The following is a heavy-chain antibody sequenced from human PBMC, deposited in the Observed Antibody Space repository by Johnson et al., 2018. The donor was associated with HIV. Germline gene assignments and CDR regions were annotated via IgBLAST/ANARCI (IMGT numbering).Heavy chain of an antibody. CDR1: GFTFSSYG. CDR2: IHYDGSNK. D-gene: IGHD5-24*01. Sequence: QVQLMESGGGLVQPGRSLRLSCAASGFTFSSYGMHWVRQAPGKGLEWVAFIHYDGSNKYDADSVKGRFTISRDNSKNTLYLQMSSLRVEDTAVYYCAKDWDRWLQPPGDAFDIRGQGTMVTVSS. V-gene: IGHV3-30*02. CDR3: AKDWDRWLQPPGDAFDI. J-gene: IGHJ3*02.